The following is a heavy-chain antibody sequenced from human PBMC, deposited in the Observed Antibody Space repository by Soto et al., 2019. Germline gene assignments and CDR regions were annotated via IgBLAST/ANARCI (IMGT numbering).Heavy chain of an antibody. J-gene: IGHJ4*02. CDR1: GFTFGNYA. CDR2: IGGSGDTT. Sequence: GGSLRLSCAASGFTFGNYAMSWVRQAPGKGLEWVSTIGGSGDTTYYADSVKGRFTISRDNSKNTLYLQMNSLRAEDTAVYYCAKDRTSGYYVYYFDYWGQGTLVTVSS. D-gene: IGHD5-12*01. CDR3: AKDRTSGYYVYYFDY. V-gene: IGHV3-23*01.